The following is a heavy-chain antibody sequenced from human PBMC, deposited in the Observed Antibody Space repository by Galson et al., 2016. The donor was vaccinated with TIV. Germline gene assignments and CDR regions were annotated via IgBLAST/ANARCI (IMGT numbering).Heavy chain of an antibody. Sequence: LSLTCAVYGGSFSGSYWSWIRQPPGKGLEWIGEINHSGGTNYNPSLKIRVTISVDTSKTQFSLKLSSVTAADTAVYFCARVTLHYYDSSGFSSYFDYWGQGTLVTVSS. CDR2: INHSGGT. D-gene: IGHD3-22*01. V-gene: IGHV4-34*01. J-gene: IGHJ4*02. CDR3: ARVTLHYYDSSGFSSYFDY. CDR1: GGSFSGSY.